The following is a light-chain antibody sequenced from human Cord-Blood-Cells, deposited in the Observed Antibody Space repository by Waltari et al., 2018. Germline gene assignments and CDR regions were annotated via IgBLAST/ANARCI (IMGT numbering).Light chain of an antibody. CDR3: QQYNNCPYT. V-gene: IGKV3-15*01. J-gene: IGKJ2*01. Sequence: EIVMKQSQATLSVSPGERATLSCRTSQSVSSNLAWYQQKPGQAPRLLIYGASTRATGIPARFSGSGSGTEFTLTISSLQSEDFAVYYCQQYNNCPYTFGQGTKLEIK. CDR1: QSVSSN. CDR2: GAS.